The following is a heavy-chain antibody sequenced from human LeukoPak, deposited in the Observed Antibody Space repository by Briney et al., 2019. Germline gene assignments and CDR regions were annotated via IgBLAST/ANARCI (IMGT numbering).Heavy chain of an antibody. CDR1: GYSFTSYW. V-gene: IGHV5-51*01. CDR2: IYPGDSDT. D-gene: IGHD2-2*02. J-gene: IGHJ5*02. Sequence: GESLKISCQGSGYSFTSYWIGWVRQMPGKGLEWMGIIYPGDSDTRYSPSFQGQVTISADKSISTAYLQWSSLKASDTAMYYCARRKYCSSTSCYTWFDPWGQGTLVTVSS. CDR3: ARRKYCSSTSCYTWFDP.